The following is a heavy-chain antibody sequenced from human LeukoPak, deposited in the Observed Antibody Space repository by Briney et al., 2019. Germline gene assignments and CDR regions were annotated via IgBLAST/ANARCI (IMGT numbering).Heavy chain of an antibody. CDR1: GYTFTSYY. CDR3: ARVGPTTCYRECWFDP. D-gene: IGHD2-2*02. J-gene: IGHJ5*02. Sequence: GASVKVSCKASGYTFTSYYIHWVRQAPGQGLEWMGIINPGGGSTSYGQKFQDRVTMTRDTSTSTVYMELSSLRSEDPAVYYCARVGPTTCYRECWFDPRGQGTLVTVPS. V-gene: IGHV1-46*01. CDR2: INPGGGST.